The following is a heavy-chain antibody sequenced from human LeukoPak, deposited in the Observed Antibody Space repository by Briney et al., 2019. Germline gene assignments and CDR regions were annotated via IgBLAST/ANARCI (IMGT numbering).Heavy chain of an antibody. CDR1: GGSFSGYY. Sequence: SETLSLTCAVYGGSFSGYYWSWIRQPPGKGLEWIGEINHSGSTNYNPSLKSRVTISVDTSKNQFSLKLSSVAAADTAVYYCARGAYGIAARPMDYWGQGTLVTVSS. D-gene: IGHD6-6*01. V-gene: IGHV4-34*01. CDR3: ARGAYGIAARPMDY. CDR2: INHSGST. J-gene: IGHJ4*02.